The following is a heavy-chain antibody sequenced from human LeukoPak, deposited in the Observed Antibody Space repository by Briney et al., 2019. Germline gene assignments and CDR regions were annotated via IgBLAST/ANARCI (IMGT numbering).Heavy chain of an antibody. V-gene: IGHV3-33*01. D-gene: IGHD6-13*01. CDR3: ARYAGLGAFDI. CDR1: GFTFSSYG. J-gene: IGHJ3*02. CDR2: IWYDGSNK. Sequence: PGGSLRLSCAASGFTFSSYGMHWVRQAPGKGLEWVAVIWYDGSNKYYADSVRGRFTISRDNSKNTLDLQMNSLRAEDTAVYYCARYAGLGAFDIWGQGTMVTVSS.